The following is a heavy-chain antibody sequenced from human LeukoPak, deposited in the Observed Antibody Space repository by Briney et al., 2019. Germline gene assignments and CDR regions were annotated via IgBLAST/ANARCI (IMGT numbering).Heavy chain of an antibody. V-gene: IGHV3-43D*03. CDR2: ISWNGGST. CDR3: AKAFWSGYYRGVSFDY. D-gene: IGHD3-3*01. J-gene: IGHJ4*02. CDR1: GLTFSSYT. Sequence: GGSLRLSCATSGLTFSSYTMNWVRQAPGKGREGVSLISWNGGSTYYADSVKGRFTISRDNSKNSLYLQMNSLRAEDTALYYCAKAFWSGYYRGVSFDYWGEGTLVTVSS.